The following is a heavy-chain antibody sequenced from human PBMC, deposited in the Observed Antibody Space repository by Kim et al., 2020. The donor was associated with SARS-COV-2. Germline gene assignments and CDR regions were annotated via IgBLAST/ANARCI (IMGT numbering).Heavy chain of an antibody. V-gene: IGHV3-11*05. CDR2: ISSSSSYT. J-gene: IGHJ6*02. CDR1: GFTFSDYY. Sequence: GGSLRLSCAASGFTFSDYYMSWIRQAPGKGLEWVSYISSSSSYTNYADSVKGRFTISRDNAKNSLYLQMNSLRAEDTAVYYCARVVAARMASYYYGMDVWGQGTTVTVSS. CDR3: ARVVAARMASYYYGMDV. D-gene: IGHD2-15*01.